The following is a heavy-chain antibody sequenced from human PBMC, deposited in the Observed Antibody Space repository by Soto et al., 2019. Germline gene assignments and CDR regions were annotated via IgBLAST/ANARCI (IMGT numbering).Heavy chain of an antibody. Sequence: QITLKESGPTLVKPTQTLTLTCTFSGFSLSTSGVGVGWIRQPPGTALEWLALISWDDDKRYSPSLKNRLTITKHTDTHEGALTTTNMHPVDTGTSYSEHRRPIYYETLAAYYPSAQEGWFQPGGQGPMVTVSS. CDR2: ISWDDDK. D-gene: IGHD3-9*01. CDR1: GFSLSTSGVG. V-gene: IGHV2-5*02. CDR3: EHRRPIYYETLAAYYPSAQEGWFQP. J-gene: IGHJ5*02.